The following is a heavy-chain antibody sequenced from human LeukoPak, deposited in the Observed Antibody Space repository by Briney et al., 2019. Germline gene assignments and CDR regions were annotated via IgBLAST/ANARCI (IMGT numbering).Heavy chain of an antibody. V-gene: IGHV3-21*01. Sequence: GGTLRLSCAAYGFTFSSYSMNWVRQAPGKGLEWVSSISSSSSYIYYADSVKGRFTISRDNAKNSLYLQMNSLRAEDTAVYYCARVGRQQLAPLHFDYWGQGTLVTVSS. D-gene: IGHD6-13*01. CDR1: GFTFSSYS. CDR3: ARVGRQQLAPLHFDY. CDR2: ISSSSSYI. J-gene: IGHJ4*02.